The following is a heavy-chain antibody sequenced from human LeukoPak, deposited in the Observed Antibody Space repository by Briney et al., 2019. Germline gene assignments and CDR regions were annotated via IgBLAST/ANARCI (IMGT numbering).Heavy chain of an antibody. CDR2: ISSSGSTI. V-gene: IGHV3-48*03. J-gene: IGHJ4*02. D-gene: IGHD3-3*01. CDR1: GFTFSSYE. CDR3: ARTYSWLLSRFDY. Sequence: GSLRLSCAASGFTFSSYEMNWVRQAPGKGLEWVSYISSSGSTIYYADSVKGRFTISRDNAKNTLYLQMNSLRAEDTAVYYCARTYSWLLSRFDYWGQGTLVTVSS.